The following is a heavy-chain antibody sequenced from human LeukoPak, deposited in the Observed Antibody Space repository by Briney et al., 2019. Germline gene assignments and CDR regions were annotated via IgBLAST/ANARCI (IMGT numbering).Heavy chain of an antibody. V-gene: IGHV3-48*01. CDR1: GFIFTSHS. J-gene: IGHJ4*02. Sequence: GGSLRLSCAASGFIFTSHSMSWVRQAPGKGLEWVSFIYSSISSIHYADSVRGRFTISRDNAKNLLYLQMKSLRAEDTAEYFCARGNGPGSFIIDYWGQGTLVAASS. CDR2: IYSSISSI. CDR3: ARGNGPGSFIIDY. D-gene: IGHD3-10*01.